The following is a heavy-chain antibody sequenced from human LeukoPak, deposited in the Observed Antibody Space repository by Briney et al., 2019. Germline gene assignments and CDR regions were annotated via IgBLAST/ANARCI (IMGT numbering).Heavy chain of an antibody. V-gene: IGHV1-2*02. CDR1: GYTFTGYY. CDR3: AGSQTGDGYNPPFDY. Sequence: ASVKVSCKASGYTFTGYYMHWVRQAPGQGLEWMGWINPNSGGTNYAQKFQGRVTMTRDTSISAAYMELSSLRSDDTAVCYCAGSQTGDGYNPPFDYWGQGTLVTVSS. J-gene: IGHJ4*02. D-gene: IGHD5-24*01. CDR2: INPNSGGT.